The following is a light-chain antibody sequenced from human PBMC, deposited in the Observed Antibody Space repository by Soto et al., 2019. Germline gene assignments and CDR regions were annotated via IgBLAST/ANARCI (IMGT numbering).Light chain of an antibody. Sequence: AIRMTQSPSSLSASTGDRVTITCRASQGISSYLAWYQQKPGKAPKLLIYAASTLQSGVPSRFSGSGSGTDFTLTISCLQSEDFATYYCQQYYSYRWTFDQGTKVEIK. J-gene: IGKJ1*01. CDR3: QQYYSYRWT. V-gene: IGKV1-8*01. CDR1: QGISSY. CDR2: AAS.